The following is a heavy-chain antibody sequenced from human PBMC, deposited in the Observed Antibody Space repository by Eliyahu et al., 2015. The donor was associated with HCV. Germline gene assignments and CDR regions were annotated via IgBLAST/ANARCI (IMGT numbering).Heavy chain of an antibody. Sequence: EVYLAESGGGWVQPGGSLRLSCGSSGFTLKGYNMNWVRQAPGKGLEWISNIIDGSQIIYYADSVRGRFTVSRDNGKNSLYLQMNSLRAEDTAVYYCAREGVPPWDYGMDVWGQGTTVTVSS. CDR3: AREGVPPWDYGMDV. CDR2: IIDGSQII. D-gene: IGHD2-8*01. CDR1: GFTLKGYN. V-gene: IGHV3-48*01. J-gene: IGHJ6*02.